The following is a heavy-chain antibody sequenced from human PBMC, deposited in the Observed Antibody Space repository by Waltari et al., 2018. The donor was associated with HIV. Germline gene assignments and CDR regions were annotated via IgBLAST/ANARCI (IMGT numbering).Heavy chain of an antibody. CDR3: ARSRGFYDILTGLYNWFDP. D-gene: IGHD3-9*01. CDR1: GGSISSYY. CDR2: IYYSGST. V-gene: IGHV4-59*08. J-gene: IGHJ5*02. Sequence: QVQLQESGPGLVKPSETLSLTCTVSGGSISSYYWSWIRQPPGKGLEWIGYIYYSGSTNHNPSLKSRVTISVDTSKNQFSLKLSSVTAADTAVYYCARSRGFYDILTGLYNWFDPWGQGTLVTVSS.